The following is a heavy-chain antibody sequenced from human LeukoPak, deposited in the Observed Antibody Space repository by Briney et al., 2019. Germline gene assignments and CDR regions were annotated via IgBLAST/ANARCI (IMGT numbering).Heavy chain of an antibody. CDR3: AKGTSGYFRLLDY. CDR2: ISTSGGTT. J-gene: IGHJ4*02. D-gene: IGHD3-22*01. Sequence: PGGTLRLSCAASGFTFSSFAMTWVRQAPGKGLEWVSSISTSGGTTYYADSVKGRFTISRDNSKNTLYLQMNSLRAEDTALYYCAKGTSGYFRLLDYWGQGTLVTVSS. CDR1: GFTFSSFA. V-gene: IGHV3-23*01.